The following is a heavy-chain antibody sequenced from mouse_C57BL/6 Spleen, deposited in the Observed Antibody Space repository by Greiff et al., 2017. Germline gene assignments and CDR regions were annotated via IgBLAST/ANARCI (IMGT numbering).Heavy chain of an antibody. CDR3: ARWGTVVATDY. CDR1: GFTFTDYY. Sequence: EVHLVESGGGLVQPGASLSLSCAASGFTFTDYYMSWVRQPPGQALEWLGFIRNKANGYTTAYSASVKGRFTISRDNSKSIHYLQMNAQRAEDSATNYWARWGTVVATDYWGQGTTLTVSA. D-gene: IGHD1-1*01. J-gene: IGHJ2*01. V-gene: IGHV7-3*01. CDR2: IRNKANGYTT.